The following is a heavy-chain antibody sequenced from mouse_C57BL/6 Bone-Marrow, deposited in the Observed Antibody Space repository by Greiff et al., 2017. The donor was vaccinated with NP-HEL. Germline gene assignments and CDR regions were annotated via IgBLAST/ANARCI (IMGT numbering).Heavy chain of an antibody. V-gene: IGHV5-4*03. CDR1: GFTFSSYA. Sequence: EVKLVESGGGLVKPGGSLKLSCAASGFTFSSYAMSWVRQTPEKRLEWVATISDGGSYTYYPDNVKGRFTISRDNAKNNLYLQMSHLKSEDTAMYYCARLAYDGYFYWGRGTTLTVSS. D-gene: IGHD2-3*01. J-gene: IGHJ2*01. CDR2: ISDGGSYT. CDR3: ARLAYDGYFY.